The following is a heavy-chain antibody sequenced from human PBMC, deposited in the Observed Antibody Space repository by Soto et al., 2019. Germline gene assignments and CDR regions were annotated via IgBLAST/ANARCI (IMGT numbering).Heavy chain of an antibody. D-gene: IGHD3-10*01. V-gene: IGHV3-48*02. Sequence: EVQLVESGGGLVQPGGSLRLSCAASGFTFSSYSMNWVRQAPGKGLEWVSYISSSSSTIYYADSVKGRFTISRDNAKNSLYLQMNSLRDEDTAVYYCARDSVWFGELLFDYWGQGTLVTVSS. J-gene: IGHJ4*02. CDR2: ISSSSSTI. CDR3: ARDSVWFGELLFDY. CDR1: GFTFSSYS.